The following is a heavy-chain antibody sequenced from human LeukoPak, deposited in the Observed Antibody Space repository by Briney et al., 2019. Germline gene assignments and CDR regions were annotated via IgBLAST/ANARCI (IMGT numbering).Heavy chain of an antibody. CDR1: GFTFSSYN. J-gene: IGHJ6*03. V-gene: IGHV3-48*04. CDR3: ARDAMYYDFWSGYYTSYYYYYMDV. D-gene: IGHD3-3*01. CDR2: ISRSSGTI. Sequence: GGSLRLSCAASGFTFSSYNMNWVRQAPGKGLEWVSYISRSSGTIYYADSVKGRFTISRDNAKNSLYLQMNSLRAEDTAVYYCARDAMYYDFWSGYYTSYYYYYMDVWGKGTTVTVSS.